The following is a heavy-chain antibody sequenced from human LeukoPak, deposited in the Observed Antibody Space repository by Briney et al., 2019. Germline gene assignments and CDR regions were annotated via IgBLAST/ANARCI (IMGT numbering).Heavy chain of an antibody. CDR3: ARVGATYYYDSSGYSGAFDI. CDR2: INPSCGST. Sequence: ASVKVSCKASGYTFTSYYMHWVRQAPGQGLAWMGIINPSCGSTSYAQKFQGRVTMTRDMSTSTVYMELSSLRSEDTAVYYCARVGATYYYDSSGYSGAFDIWGQRTMVTVSS. D-gene: IGHD3-22*01. J-gene: IGHJ3*02. CDR1: GYTFTSYY. V-gene: IGHV1-46*01.